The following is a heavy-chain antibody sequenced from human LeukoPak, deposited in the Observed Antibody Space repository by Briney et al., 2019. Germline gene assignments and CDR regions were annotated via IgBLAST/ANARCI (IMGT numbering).Heavy chain of an antibody. CDR2: IYHSGSI. CDR3: WPCGYESGLYY. D-gene: IGHD5-12*01. V-gene: IGHV4-4*02. CDR1: AVSITSGNW. J-gene: IGHJ1*01. Sequence: SQTLSLTCGVSAVSITSGNWWSWVRQPPGKGLEWIGEIYHSGSINYNPSRKRRVTISVDKSKNQFCRKLSSVTSADTAVFYCWPCGYESGLYYWGQGTLGTVSS.